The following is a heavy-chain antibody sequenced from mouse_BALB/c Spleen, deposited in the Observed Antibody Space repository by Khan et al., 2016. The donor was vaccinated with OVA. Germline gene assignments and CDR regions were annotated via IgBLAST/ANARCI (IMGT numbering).Heavy chain of an antibody. J-gene: IGHJ2*01. CDR3: ARGYQRWDIDY. V-gene: IGHV1-7*01. D-gene: IGHD3-3*01. CDR2: INPRTGYT. CDR1: GYTFIDYW. Sequence: QIQLVQSGAELAKPGASVKMSCKASGYTFIDYWILWVKQRPGQGLEWIGYINPRTGYTEYNQNFKDKATFTADTSSSTAYMQLSSLTSEDSAVYYDARGYQRWDIDYWGQGTTLTVSS.